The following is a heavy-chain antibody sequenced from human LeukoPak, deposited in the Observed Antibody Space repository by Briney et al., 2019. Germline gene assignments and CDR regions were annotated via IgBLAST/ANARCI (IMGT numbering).Heavy chain of an antibody. J-gene: IGHJ3*01. CDR1: GFTFNSFW. CDR2: IDSDGSGT. V-gene: IGHV3-74*01. D-gene: IGHD5-18*01. CDR3: SRGGYHHGFDV. Sequence: LGGSLRLSCAASGFTFNSFWIHWVRQAPGKGLVWVSRIDSDGSGTIYADSVKGRFAISRDNAKNTLYLQMNSLRAEDTATYYCSRGGYHHGFDVWGQGTMVTVSS.